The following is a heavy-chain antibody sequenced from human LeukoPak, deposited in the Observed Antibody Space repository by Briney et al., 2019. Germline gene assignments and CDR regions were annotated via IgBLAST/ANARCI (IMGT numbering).Heavy chain of an antibody. Sequence: SETLSLTCTVSGGSISSYYWSWIRQPPGKGLEWIGYIYYSGSTNYNPSLKSRVTISVDTSKNQFSLKLSSVTAADTAVYYCARESYYGSGSSGAFDIWGQGTMVTVSS. CDR2: IYYSGST. D-gene: IGHD3-10*01. J-gene: IGHJ3*02. V-gene: IGHV4-59*01. CDR1: GGSISSYY. CDR3: ARESYYGSGSSGAFDI.